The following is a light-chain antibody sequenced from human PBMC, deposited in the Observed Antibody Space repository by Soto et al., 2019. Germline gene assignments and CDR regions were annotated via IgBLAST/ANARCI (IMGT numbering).Light chain of an antibody. CDR1: QSVNSN. V-gene: IGKV3-15*01. CDR3: QHHDNWPPYS. Sequence: EILMTQSPATLSVSPGESATLSCRASQSVNSNLAWYQQKPGQPPRLLIYDASTRATGVPVRFTGSGSGTDFTLTITSLQSEDFAVYYCQHHDNWPPYSFGQGTKVEIK. CDR2: DAS. J-gene: IGKJ2*03.